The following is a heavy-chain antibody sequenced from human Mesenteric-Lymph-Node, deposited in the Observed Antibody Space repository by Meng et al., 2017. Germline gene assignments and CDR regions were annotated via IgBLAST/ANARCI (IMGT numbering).Heavy chain of an antibody. CDR3: AREPQQQLRAFDI. Sequence: GESLKISCAASGFTFSSYSMNWVRQAPGKGLEWVSSISSSSSYIYYADSVKGRFTISRDNAKNSLYLQMNSLRAEDTAVYYCAREPQQQLRAFDIWGQGTMVTVSS. V-gene: IGHV3-21*01. CDR1: GFTFSSYS. CDR2: ISSSSSYI. D-gene: IGHD6-13*01. J-gene: IGHJ3*02.